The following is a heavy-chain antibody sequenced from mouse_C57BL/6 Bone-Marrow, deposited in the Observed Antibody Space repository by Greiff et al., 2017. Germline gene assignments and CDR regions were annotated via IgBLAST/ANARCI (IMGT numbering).Heavy chain of an antibody. Sequence: QVQLQQSGAELARPGASVKMSCKASGYTFTSYTMHWVKQRPGQGLEWIGYINPSSGYTKYNQKFKDKATLTADKSSSTAYMQLSSLSSEDSAVYYCARSDYYGSSYGFAYWGQGTLVTVSA. D-gene: IGHD1-1*01. J-gene: IGHJ3*01. CDR2: INPSSGYT. V-gene: IGHV1-4*01. CDR3: ARSDYYGSSYGFAY. CDR1: GYTFTSYT.